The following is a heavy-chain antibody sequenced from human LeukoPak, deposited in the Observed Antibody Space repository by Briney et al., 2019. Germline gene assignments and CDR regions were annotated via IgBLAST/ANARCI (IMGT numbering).Heavy chain of an antibody. D-gene: IGHD3-22*01. CDR1: GGSISSGGYY. Sequence: TLSLTCTVSGGSISSGGYYWSGIRQHPGKGLEWIGYIYYSGSTYYNPSLKSRVTISVDTSKNQFSLKLSSVTAADTAVYYCATLNYYDSSGDDYWGQGTLVSVSS. CDR2: IYYSGST. CDR3: ATLNYYDSSGDDY. V-gene: IGHV4-31*03. J-gene: IGHJ4*02.